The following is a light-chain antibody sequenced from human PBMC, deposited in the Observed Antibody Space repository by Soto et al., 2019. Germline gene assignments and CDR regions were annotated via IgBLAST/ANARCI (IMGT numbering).Light chain of an antibody. CDR3: QQADTFPIT. V-gene: IGKV1D-12*01. CDR2: AAS. J-gene: IGKJ5*01. Sequence: DIQMTQSPSSVSASVRDRFTIICQASQGISRSLAWYQQKPGKAPKLLIYAASSLQSGVPSRFSGSGFGTDFTLTISSLQPEDSAIYYCQQADTFPITFGQGTRLEIK. CDR1: QGISRS.